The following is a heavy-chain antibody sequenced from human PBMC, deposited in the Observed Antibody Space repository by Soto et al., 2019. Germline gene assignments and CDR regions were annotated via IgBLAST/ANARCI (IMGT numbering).Heavy chain of an antibody. V-gene: IGHV4-30-2*01. Sequence: LTCAVSGGSISSGGYSWSWIRQPPGKGLEWIGYIYHSGSTYYNPSLKSRVTISVDRSKNQFSLKLSSVTAADTAVYYCARGGSGWFYFDYWGQGTLVTVSS. J-gene: IGHJ4*02. CDR3: ARGGSGWFYFDY. CDR1: GGSISSGGYS. D-gene: IGHD6-19*01. CDR2: IYHSGST.